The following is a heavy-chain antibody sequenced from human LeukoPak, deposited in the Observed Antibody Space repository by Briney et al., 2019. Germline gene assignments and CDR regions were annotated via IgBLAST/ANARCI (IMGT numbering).Heavy chain of an antibody. Sequence: GGSLRLSCETSGFTFSHFGMHWVRQAPGKGLEWVAVIWSDATNQYYADSVKGRFTISRDNSENTLFLQMNSLRAEDTAVYYCAKEPREYCSSTSCPNWFDSWGQGTLVTVSS. J-gene: IGHJ5*01. V-gene: IGHV3-33*06. CDR1: GFTFSHFG. CDR2: IWSDATNQ. CDR3: AKEPREYCSSTSCPNWFDS. D-gene: IGHD2-2*01.